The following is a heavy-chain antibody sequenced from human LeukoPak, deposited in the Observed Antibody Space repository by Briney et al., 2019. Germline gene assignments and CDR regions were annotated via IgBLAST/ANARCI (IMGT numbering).Heavy chain of an antibody. CDR1: GYTFTNYY. D-gene: IGHD7-27*01. CDR2: ITPKNGGT. J-gene: IGHJ4*02. V-gene: IGHV1-2*02. CDR3: ARGDWGSFKSPDS. Sequence: ASVKVSCKASGYTFTNYYIHWVRQAPGQGLEWMGWITPKNGGTNYAQKFQGRVIMTGDTSITTAHMELSSLRSDDTAVYYCARGDWGSFKSPDSWGQGTLVTVSS.